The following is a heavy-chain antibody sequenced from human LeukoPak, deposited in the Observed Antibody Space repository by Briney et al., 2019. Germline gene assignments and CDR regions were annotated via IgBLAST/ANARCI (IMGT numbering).Heavy chain of an antibody. D-gene: IGHD6-13*01. CDR3: ARGKRVIAAAVHNWFDP. V-gene: IGHV4-34*01. CDR2: INHSGST. J-gene: IGHJ5*02. Sequence: SETLSLTCAVYGGSFSGYYWSWIRQPPGKGLGWIGEINHSGSTNYNPSLKSRVTISVDTSKNQFSLKLSSVTAADTAVYYCARGKRVIAAAVHNWFDPWGQGTLVTVSS. CDR1: GGSFSGYY.